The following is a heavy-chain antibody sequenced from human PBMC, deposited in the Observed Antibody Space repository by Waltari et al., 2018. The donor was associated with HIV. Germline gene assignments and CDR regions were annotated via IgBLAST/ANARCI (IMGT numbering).Heavy chain of an antibody. Sequence: EVQLVESGGGLVQPGGSLRLSCAAAGFIFRCYGVNWVRQAPGKGLEWVSYISRSGNTKYYADSVKGRFTIFRDNAKNSLYLQMNSLRDEDTAVYYCARDPEWLVEGGDYWGQGTLVTVSS. CDR2: ISRSGNTK. V-gene: IGHV3-48*02. J-gene: IGHJ4*02. CDR3: ARDPEWLVEGGDY. D-gene: IGHD6-19*01. CDR1: GFIFRCYG.